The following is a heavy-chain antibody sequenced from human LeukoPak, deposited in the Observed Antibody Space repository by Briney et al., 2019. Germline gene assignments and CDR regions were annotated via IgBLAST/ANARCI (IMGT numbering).Heavy chain of an antibody. J-gene: IGHJ4*02. CDR2: INHSGST. D-gene: IGHD3-10*01. CDR3: ARHKMVRGVPARSFDY. V-gene: IGHV4-34*01. CDR1: GGSFSGYY. Sequence: SETLSLTCAVYGGSFSGYYWSWIRQPPGKGLEWIGEINHSGSTNYNPSLKSRVTISVDTSKNQFSLKLSSVTAADTAVYYCARHKMVRGVPARSFDYWGQGTPVTVSS.